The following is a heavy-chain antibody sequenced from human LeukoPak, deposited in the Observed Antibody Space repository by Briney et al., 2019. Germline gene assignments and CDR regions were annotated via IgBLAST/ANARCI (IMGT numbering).Heavy chain of an antibody. V-gene: IGHV1-46*01. CDR2: INPSGGST. CDR3: ARGIQLWYYFDY. D-gene: IGHD5-18*01. Sequence: EASVKVSCKASGYTFTSYYMHWVRQAPGQGLEWMGIINPSGGSTSYAQKFQGRVTMTRDTSTSTAYMELRSLRSDDTAVYYCARGIQLWYYFDYWGQGTLVTVSS. J-gene: IGHJ4*02. CDR1: GYTFTSYY.